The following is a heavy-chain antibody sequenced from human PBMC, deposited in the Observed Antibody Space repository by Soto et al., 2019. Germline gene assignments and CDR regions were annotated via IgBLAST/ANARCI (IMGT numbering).Heavy chain of an antibody. CDR2: IYYSGST. D-gene: IGHD2-15*01. Sequence: PSETLSLTCTVSGGSISSGGYYWSWIRQHPGKGLEWIGYIYYSGSTYYNPSLKSRVTISVDTSKNQFSLKLSSVTAADTAVYYCATLPPRIVVVVLPIPTWGQGTLVTVSS. V-gene: IGHV4-31*03. J-gene: IGHJ4*02. CDR3: ATLPPRIVVVVLPIPT. CDR1: GGSISSGGYY.